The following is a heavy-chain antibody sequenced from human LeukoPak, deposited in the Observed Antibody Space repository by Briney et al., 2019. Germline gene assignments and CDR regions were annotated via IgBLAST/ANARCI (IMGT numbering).Heavy chain of an antibody. J-gene: IGHJ4*02. V-gene: IGHV3-23*01. D-gene: IGHD6-13*01. CDR3: ARSFLSIAAAATDY. CDR2: IVGSGVST. Sequence: GASLRLSCAASGFTFTNYAMSWVRQAPGKGLEWVSAIVGSGVSTYYADSVKGRFTISRDNSKDTLYLQMNSLRAEDTAVYYCARSFLSIAAAATDYWGQGTLVTVSS. CDR1: GFTFTNYA.